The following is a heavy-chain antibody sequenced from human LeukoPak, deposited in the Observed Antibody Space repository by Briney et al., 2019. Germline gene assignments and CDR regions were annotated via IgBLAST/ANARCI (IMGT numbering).Heavy chain of an antibody. D-gene: IGHD4-23*01. CDR3: ARGCYSGNPPSCFDY. Sequence: SETLSLTCTVSGGSISSYYWSWIRQPPGKGLEWIGYIYYSGSTNYNPSLKSRVTISVDTSKNQFSLKLSSVTAADTVVYYCARGCYSGNPPSCFDYWGQGTLVTVSS. J-gene: IGHJ4*02. CDR1: GGSISSYY. CDR2: IYYSGST. V-gene: IGHV4-59*01.